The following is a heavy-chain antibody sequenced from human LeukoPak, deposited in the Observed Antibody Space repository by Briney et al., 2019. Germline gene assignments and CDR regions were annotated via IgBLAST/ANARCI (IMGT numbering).Heavy chain of an antibody. CDR2: ISAYNGNT. CDR1: GYTFTSYG. J-gene: IGHJ4*02. V-gene: IGHV1-18*01. Sequence: ASVKVSCKASGYTFTSYGISWVRQAPGQGLEWMGWISAYNGNTNYAQKLQGRVTMTTDTSTSTAYMELRSLRSDDTAVYYCARDMSSVLRFLEWSPRHSLDYWGQGTLVTVSS. D-gene: IGHD3-3*01. CDR3: ARDMSSVLRFLEWSPRHSLDY.